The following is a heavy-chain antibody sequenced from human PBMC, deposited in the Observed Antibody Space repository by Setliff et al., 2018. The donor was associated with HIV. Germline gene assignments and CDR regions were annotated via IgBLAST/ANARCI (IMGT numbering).Heavy chain of an antibody. J-gene: IGHJ5*02. Sequence: SETLSLTCTVSGGSINSGNNYWSWIRQPPGKGLEWIGYIYYSGSTNYNPSLKSRVTISVDTSKNQFSLKLSSVTAADTAVYYCARSYCGGDCSLVVDANWFDPWGQGTLVTVSS. D-gene: IGHD2-21*01. CDR3: ARSYCGGDCSLVVDANWFDP. CDR1: GGSINSGNNY. V-gene: IGHV4-61*01. CDR2: IYYSGST.